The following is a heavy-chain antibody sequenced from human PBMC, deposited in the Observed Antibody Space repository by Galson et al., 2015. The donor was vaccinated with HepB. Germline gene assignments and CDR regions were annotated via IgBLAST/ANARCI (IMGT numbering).Heavy chain of an antibody. CDR3: ARDWGGELGSCSGGICYEAATFDY. V-gene: IGHV3-11*01. CDR2: ISGNSRIT. CDR1: GFTFSDYF. J-gene: IGHJ4*02. D-gene: IGHD2-15*01. Sequence: SLRLSCAASGFTFSDYFMTWIRQAPGKGLEWVSNISGNSRITYYADSVKGRFTISRDNAKKSLYLQMNSLRAEDTAVYYCARDWGGELGSCSGGICYEAATFDYWGQGILVTVSS.